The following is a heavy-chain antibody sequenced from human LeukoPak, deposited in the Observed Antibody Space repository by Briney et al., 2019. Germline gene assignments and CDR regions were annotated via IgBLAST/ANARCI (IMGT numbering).Heavy chain of an antibody. V-gene: IGHV1-24*01. CDR3: AREGGPTGGAQDY. Sequence: ASVKVSCKVSGYTLTELSMHWVRQAPGKGLEWMGGFDPEDGETIYAQKGEDRVTMTTDTSTSTAYMELRSLRSDDTAVYYCAREGGPTGGAQDYWGQGTLVTVSS. D-gene: IGHD1-1*01. CDR2: FDPEDGET. J-gene: IGHJ4*02. CDR1: GYTLTELS.